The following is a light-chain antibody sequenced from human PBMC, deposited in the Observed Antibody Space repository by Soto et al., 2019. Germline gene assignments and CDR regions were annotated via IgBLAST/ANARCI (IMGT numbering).Light chain of an antibody. V-gene: IGKV3-20*01. CDR2: DAY. CDR3: QQFGSYPLT. Sequence: DIVLTQSPGTLSLSPGERAILSYIASQTVNNNYLAWCQQIPGQAPRLLIYDAYSRATVSPDRFSGGGSGTDFTLTISRLEPEDFAVYYCQQFGSYPLTFGGGTKVDIK. CDR1: QTVNNNY. J-gene: IGKJ4*01.